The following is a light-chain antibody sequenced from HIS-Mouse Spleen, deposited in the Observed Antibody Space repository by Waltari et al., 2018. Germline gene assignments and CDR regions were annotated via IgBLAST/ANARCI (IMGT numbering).Light chain of an antibody. V-gene: IGLV2-11*01. CDR2: DVS. CDR1: SSDVGGYNY. J-gene: IGLJ2*01. Sequence: QSALTQPRSVSGSPGQSVTISCTGTSSDVGGYNYVSWYQQHPGKAPKLMIYDVSKRPSGVPDRFCGSKAGNTASLTISGRQAEDEADYYCCSYAGSYTYVVFGGGTKLTVL. CDR3: CSYAGSYTYVV.